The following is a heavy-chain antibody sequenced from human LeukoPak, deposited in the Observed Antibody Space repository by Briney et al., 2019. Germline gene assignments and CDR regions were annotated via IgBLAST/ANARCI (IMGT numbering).Heavy chain of an antibody. CDR2: ISWNSGSI. V-gene: IGHV3-9*01. Sequence: GGSLRLSCAASGFTFDDYAMHWVRQAPGKGLEWVSGISWNSGSIGYADSVKGRFTISRDNAKNSLYLQMNSLRAEDTALYYCAKDLRSSINWYFDLWGRGTLVTVS. CDR3: AKDLRSSINWYFDL. J-gene: IGHJ2*01. CDR1: GFTFDDYA.